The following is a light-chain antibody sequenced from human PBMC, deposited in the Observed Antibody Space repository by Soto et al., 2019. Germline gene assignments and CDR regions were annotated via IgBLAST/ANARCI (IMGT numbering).Light chain of an antibody. CDR3: QQSYRTPQT. Sequence: DIQMTQSPSSLSASVGDRVTITCRASQNIGSYVNWYQQKPGKAPKVLIYSASTLQSGVPSRFSGSGSGTDFTLTISSLQPEDFATYYCQQSYRTPQTFGQGTKVEIK. CDR2: SAS. CDR1: QNIGSY. J-gene: IGKJ1*01. V-gene: IGKV1-39*01.